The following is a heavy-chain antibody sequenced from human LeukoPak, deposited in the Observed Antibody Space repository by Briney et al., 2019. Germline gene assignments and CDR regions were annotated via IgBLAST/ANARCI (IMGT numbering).Heavy chain of an antibody. CDR3: ARVNSITTPLGAFDI. CDR2: ISAYNGNT. V-gene: IGHV1-18*01. J-gene: IGHJ3*02. Sequence: GSSVKVSCKASGGTFSSYGISWVRQAPGQGLEWMGWISAYNGNTNYAQKLQGRVTMTTDTSTSTAYMELRSLRSDDTAVYYCARVNSITTPLGAFDIWGQGTMVTVSS. D-gene: IGHD3-10*01. CDR1: GGTFSSYG.